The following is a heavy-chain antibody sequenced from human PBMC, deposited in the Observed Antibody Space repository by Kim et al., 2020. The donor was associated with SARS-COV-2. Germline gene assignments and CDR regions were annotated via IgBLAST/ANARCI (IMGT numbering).Heavy chain of an antibody. Sequence: SGPTLVKPTQTLTLTCTFSGFSLSTSGVGVGWIRQPPGKALEWLALIYWDDDKRYSPSLKSRLTITKDTSKNQVVLTMTNMDPVDTATYYCAHRQQSSSWGLRGWFDPWGQGTLVTVSS. J-gene: IGHJ5*02. V-gene: IGHV2-5*02. D-gene: IGHD6-13*01. CDR1: GFSLSTSGVG. CDR3: AHRQQSSSWGLRGWFDP. CDR2: IYWDDDK.